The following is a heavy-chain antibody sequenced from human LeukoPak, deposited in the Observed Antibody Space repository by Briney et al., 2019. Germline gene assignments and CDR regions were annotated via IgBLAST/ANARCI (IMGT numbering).Heavy chain of an antibody. J-gene: IGHJ4*02. Sequence: PGGSLRLSCAAPGFTFSNAWMSWVRQAPGKGLEWVGRFKSKTDGGTTDYAAPVKGRFTISRDDSKDTLYLQMNSLKTEDTAVYYCTTDLLGAFDYWGQGALVTVSS. D-gene: IGHD3-16*01. CDR1: GFTFSNAW. CDR3: TTDLLGAFDY. CDR2: FKSKTDGGTT. V-gene: IGHV3-15*01.